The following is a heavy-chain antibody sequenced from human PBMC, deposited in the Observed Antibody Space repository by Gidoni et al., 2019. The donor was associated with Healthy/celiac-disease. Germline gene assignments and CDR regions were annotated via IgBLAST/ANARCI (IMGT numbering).Heavy chain of an antibody. CDR1: GGSISSGSYY. CDR3: ARVRDIVVVPADGGAFDI. V-gene: IGHV4-61*02. CDR2: IYTSGST. J-gene: IGHJ3*02. Sequence: LSLTCTVSGGSISSGSYYWSWIRQPAGKGLEWIGRIYTSGSTNYNPSLKSRVTISVDTSKNQFSLKLSSVTAADTAVYYCARVRDIVVVPADGGAFDIWGQGTMVTVSS. D-gene: IGHD2-2*01.